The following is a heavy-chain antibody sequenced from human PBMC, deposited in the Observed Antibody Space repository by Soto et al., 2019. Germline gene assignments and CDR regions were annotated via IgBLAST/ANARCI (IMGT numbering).Heavy chain of an antibody. V-gene: IGHV6-1*01. J-gene: IGHJ4*02. CDR3: ARDKILTGDPQYYFDY. CDR1: GDRVSSNSAA. CDR2: TYYRSKWYN. D-gene: IGHD7-27*01. Sequence: SQTLSLTCAISGDRVSSNSAAWNWIRQSPSRGLEWLGRTYYRSKWYNDYAVSVKSRITINPDTSKNQFSLQLNSVTPEDTAVYYCARDKILTGDPQYYFDYWGQGTLVTVSS.